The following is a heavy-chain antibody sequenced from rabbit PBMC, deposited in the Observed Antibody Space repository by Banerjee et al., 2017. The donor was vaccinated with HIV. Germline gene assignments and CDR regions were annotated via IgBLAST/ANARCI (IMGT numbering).Heavy chain of an antibody. V-gene: IGHV1S40*01. CDR1: GFDFNGSYW. Sequence: QSLEESGGDLVKPGGSLTLTCTASGFDFNGSYWICWVRQAPGKGLEWIACIYAGSAGSTCYATWAKGRFTISKTSSTTVTLQMTSLTAADTTTYFCARDLGGSGDLWGPGTLVTVS. D-gene: IGHD1-1*01. CDR3: ARDLGGSGDL. J-gene: IGHJ6*01. CDR2: IYAGSAGST.